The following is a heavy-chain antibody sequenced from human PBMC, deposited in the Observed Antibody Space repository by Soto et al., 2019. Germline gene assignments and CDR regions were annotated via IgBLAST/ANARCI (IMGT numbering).Heavy chain of an antibody. J-gene: IGHJ4*02. CDR1: GFTFSSYW. CDR3: TRGSGWSYY. Sequence: EVQLVESGGGLVQPGGSLRLSCAASGFTFSSYWMTWVRQAPGKALEWLANIKHDGSESNYVDSVKGRFTISRDNAENSVYLQMNSLRVEDTAVYYCTRGSGWSYYWGRVTLVTVSS. CDR2: IKHDGSES. V-gene: IGHV3-7*04. D-gene: IGHD6-19*01.